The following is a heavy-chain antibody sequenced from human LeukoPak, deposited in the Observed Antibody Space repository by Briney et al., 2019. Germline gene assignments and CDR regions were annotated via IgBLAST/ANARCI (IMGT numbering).Heavy chain of an antibody. J-gene: IGHJ4*02. D-gene: IGHD4-17*01. V-gene: IGHV4-38-2*02. CDR3: ARVDYGDYSAPYYFDY. Sequence: SETLSLTCTVSGYSISSGYYWGWIRQPPGKGLEWIGSIYHSGSTYYNPSLKSRVTIPVDTSKNQFSLKLSSVTAADTAVYYCARVDYGDYSAPYYFDYWGQGTLVTVSS. CDR1: GYSISSGYY. CDR2: IYHSGST.